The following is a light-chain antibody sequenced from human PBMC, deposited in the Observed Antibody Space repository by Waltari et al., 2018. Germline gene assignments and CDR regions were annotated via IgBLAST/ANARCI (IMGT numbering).Light chain of an antibody. Sequence: NFMLTQPHSVSESPGKTVTISCTGSSGRIASNYVQWYQQRPGSAPTTVIYEDNQRPSGFPDRFSGSIDSSSNSASLTISGLKTEDEADYYCQSYDSSLWVFGGGTKLTVL. J-gene: IGLJ3*02. CDR2: EDN. V-gene: IGLV6-57*02. CDR1: SGRIASNY. CDR3: QSYDSSLWV.